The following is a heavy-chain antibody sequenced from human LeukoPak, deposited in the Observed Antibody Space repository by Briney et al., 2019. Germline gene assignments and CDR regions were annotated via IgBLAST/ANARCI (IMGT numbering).Heavy chain of an antibody. CDR3: ARDKTMVRGSNFDY. CDR1: GGTFSSYA. Sequence: ASVKVSCKASGGTFSSYAISWVRQAPGQGLEWMGGIIPIFGTTNYAQKFQGRVTITADKSTSTAYMELSSLRSEDTAVYYCARDKTMVRGSNFDYWGQGTLVTVSS. CDR2: IIPIFGTT. J-gene: IGHJ4*02. D-gene: IGHD3-10*01. V-gene: IGHV1-69*06.